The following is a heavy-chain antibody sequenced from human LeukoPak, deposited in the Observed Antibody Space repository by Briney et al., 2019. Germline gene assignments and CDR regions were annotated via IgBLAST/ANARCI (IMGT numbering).Heavy chain of an antibody. CDR1: GYTFTDYY. J-gene: IGHJ4*02. D-gene: IGHD5-24*01. CDR3: ARDGDLDY. CDR2: INPNSGGT. V-gene: IGHV1-2*07. Sequence: SVNVSCKASGYTFTDYYLHGLRQAPAQGLEWMGWINPNSGGTNYAHKFQGRVNMTRDTSINTAYMELSRLTSDDTAVYYCARDGDLDYWGQGTTVIVSS.